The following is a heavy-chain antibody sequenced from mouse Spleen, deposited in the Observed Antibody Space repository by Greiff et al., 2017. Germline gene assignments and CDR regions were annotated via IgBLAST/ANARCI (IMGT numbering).Heavy chain of an antibody. CDR2: ISDGGSYT. CDR1: GFTFSSYA. D-gene: IGHD1-2*01. Sequence: EVKLMESGGGLVKPGGSLKLSCAASGFTFSSYAMSWVRQTPEKRLEWVATISDGGSYTYYPDNVKGRFTISRDNAKNNLYLQMSHLKSEDTAMYYCARGYFYFDYWGQGTTLTVSS. V-gene: IGHV5-4*03. J-gene: IGHJ2*01. CDR3: ARGYFYFDY.